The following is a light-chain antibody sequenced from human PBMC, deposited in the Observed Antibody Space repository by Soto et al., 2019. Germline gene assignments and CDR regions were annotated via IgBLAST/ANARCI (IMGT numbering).Light chain of an antibody. J-gene: IGKJ2*01. CDR1: QSVSNSS. CDR3: QVYGNSPMYT. CDR2: AAS. Sequence: EIVLTQSPGTLSLSPGERATFSCRASQSVSNSSLAWYHQKPGQAPRLLLFAASRRATGIPDTFSGSGSGTDFTRTSSRLEPEELAVYYCQVYGNSPMYTFGQGTRLELK. V-gene: IGKV3-20*01.